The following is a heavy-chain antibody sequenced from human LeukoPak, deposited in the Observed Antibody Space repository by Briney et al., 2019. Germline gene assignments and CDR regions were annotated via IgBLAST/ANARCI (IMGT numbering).Heavy chain of an antibody. CDR1: AFTFTNYW. V-gene: IGHV3-7*01. CDR3: ARDNCTGTSCHHFDY. D-gene: IGHD2-2*01. CDR2: IKQDGSEK. J-gene: IGHJ4*02. Sequence: GGSLRLSCAASAFTFTNYWMSWVRRAPGKGLEWVANIKQDGSEKYYVDSVKGRFTISRDNAKNSLYLQMNTLRAEDTAVYYCARDNCTGTSCHHFDYWGQGTLVTVSS.